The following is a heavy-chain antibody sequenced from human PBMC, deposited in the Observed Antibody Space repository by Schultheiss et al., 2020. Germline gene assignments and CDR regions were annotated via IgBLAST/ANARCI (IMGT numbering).Heavy chain of an antibody. J-gene: IGHJ5*02. V-gene: IGHV4-34*01. CDR2: INHSGST. D-gene: IGHD2-15*01. Sequence: SQTLSLTCAVYGGSFSGYYWSWIRQPPGKGLEWIGEINHSGSTYYNPSLKSRVTISVDTSKNQFSLKLSSVTAADTAVYYCARDCSGGSCYSDPEDWFDPWGQGTLVTVSS. CDR1: GGSFSGYY. CDR3: ARDCSGGSCYSDPEDWFDP.